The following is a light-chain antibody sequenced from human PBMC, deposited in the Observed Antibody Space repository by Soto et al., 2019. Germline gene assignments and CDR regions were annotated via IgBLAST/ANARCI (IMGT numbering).Light chain of an antibody. Sequence: QSALTQPASVSGSPGQSITISCTGTSSDVRSYNLVSWYQQHPGKAPKLMIYEGSKRPSGVSNRFSGSKSGNTASLTISGLQAEDEADYYCCSYDDSTTVVFGGGTKLTVL. CDR1: SSDVRSYNL. V-gene: IGLV2-23*01. CDR2: EGS. CDR3: CSYDDSTTVV. J-gene: IGLJ2*01.